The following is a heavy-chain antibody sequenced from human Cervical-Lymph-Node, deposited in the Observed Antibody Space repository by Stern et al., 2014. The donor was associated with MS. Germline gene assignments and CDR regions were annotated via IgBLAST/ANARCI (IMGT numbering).Heavy chain of an antibody. CDR2: IYHSGAS. J-gene: IGHJ2*01. V-gene: IGHV4-4*02. CDR3: ARERQQYCNSEGCSYWYFDL. D-gene: IGHD2/OR15-2a*01. CDR1: GGSVSSTNW. Sequence: QVQLQESGPGLVKPSGTLSLTCAVSGGSVSSTNWWSWVRQSPGKGLEWIGNIYHSGASNYRPSLRSRVSISLDNSKIHLSLHLPSVTAADTAVYYCARERQQYCNSEGCSYWYFDLWGRGTLVTVSS.